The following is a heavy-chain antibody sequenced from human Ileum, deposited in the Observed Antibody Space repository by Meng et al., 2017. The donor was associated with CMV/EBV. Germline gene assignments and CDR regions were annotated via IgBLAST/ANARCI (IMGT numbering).Heavy chain of an antibody. CDR2: INPKSGRA. D-gene: IGHD1-26*01. J-gene: IGHJ4*02. V-gene: IGHV1-2*02. CDR1: GYSFSGYY. Sequence: QGQLGQLVAEVKKPGASVKVSCKASGYSFSGYYIQWVRQAPGQGPEWMGWINPKSGRANYAQKFQGRVTLTRDTSISTANMELSSLRSDDTAVYYCARGVRVGTSREFYFDYWGPGTLVTVSS. CDR3: ARGVRVGTSREFYFDY.